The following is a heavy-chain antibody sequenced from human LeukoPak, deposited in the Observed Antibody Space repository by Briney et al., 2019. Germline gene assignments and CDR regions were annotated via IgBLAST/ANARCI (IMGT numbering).Heavy chain of an antibody. CDR2: INIDGSTT. CDR3: ISDHTGHDDY. Sequence: GESLKISCKGSGYSFTSYWMHWVRQAPGKGLVWVSRINIDGSTTTYADSVKGRFTISRDNAKNTLSLQMNSLRADDTAVYYCISDHTGHDDYWGQGTLVTVSS. D-gene: IGHD1-1*01. V-gene: IGHV3-74*01. J-gene: IGHJ4*02. CDR1: GYSFTSYW.